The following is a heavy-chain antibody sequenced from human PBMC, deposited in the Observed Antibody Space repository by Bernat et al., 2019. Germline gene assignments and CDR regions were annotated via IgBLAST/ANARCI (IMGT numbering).Heavy chain of an antibody. D-gene: IGHD1-1*01. CDR1: GFTFTGYY. CDR2: INPNSGAT. CDR3: VRDQGGTHLYSSYYMDV. V-gene: IGHV1-2*06. Sequence: QVQVVQSGAEVKKPGASVKVSCKASGFTFTGYYIHWVRQAPGQGLEWMGRINPNSGATNSAQEFQGRVTMTRDTSISTAYMELSRLRSDDTAVYYCVRDQGGTHLYSSYYMDVWGKGTTVTVSS. J-gene: IGHJ6*03.